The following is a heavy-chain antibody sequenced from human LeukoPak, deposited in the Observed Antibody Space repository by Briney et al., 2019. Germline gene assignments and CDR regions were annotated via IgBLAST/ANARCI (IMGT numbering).Heavy chain of an antibody. D-gene: IGHD4-17*01. CDR3: ATALPSMTTATTPPSSNAFDI. Sequence: ASVKVSCKVSGYTLTELSMHWVRQAPGKGLEWMGGFDPEDGETIYAQKFQGRVTMTEDTSTDTAYMELSSLRSEDTAVYYCATALPSMTTATTPPSSNAFDIWGQGTMVTVSS. V-gene: IGHV1-24*01. CDR1: GYTLTELS. J-gene: IGHJ3*02. CDR2: FDPEDGET.